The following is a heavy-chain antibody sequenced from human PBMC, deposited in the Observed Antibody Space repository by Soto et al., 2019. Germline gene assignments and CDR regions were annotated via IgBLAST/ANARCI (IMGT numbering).Heavy chain of an antibody. V-gene: IGHV3-23*01. D-gene: IGHD1-1*01. CDR2: ISSSGGST. CDR1: EFTFSNYA. Sequence: EVQLLESGGGLVQPGGSLRLSCVASEFTFSNYAMNWVRQAPGEGPEWVSLISSSGGSTYYADSVKGRFSISRDNSKNTLYLQMNSLRVEDTAIYYCAKDIQGRGVTTGDAAFDIWGQGTMVTVSS. CDR3: AKDIQGRGVTTGDAAFDI. J-gene: IGHJ3*02.